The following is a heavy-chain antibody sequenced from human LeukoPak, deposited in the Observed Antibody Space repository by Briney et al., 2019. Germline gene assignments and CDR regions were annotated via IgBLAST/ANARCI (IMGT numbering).Heavy chain of an antibody. CDR2: IYTSGST. D-gene: IGHD4-17*01. Sequence: PSETLSLTCTVSGNSISSGDNYWSWIRQPAGKGLEWIGRIYTSGSTYYNPSLKSRVTISVDTSKNQFSLKLSSVTAADTAVYYCARLDYGERFDPWGQGTLVTVSS. J-gene: IGHJ5*02. V-gene: IGHV4-61*02. CDR3: ARLDYGERFDP. CDR1: GNSISSGDNY.